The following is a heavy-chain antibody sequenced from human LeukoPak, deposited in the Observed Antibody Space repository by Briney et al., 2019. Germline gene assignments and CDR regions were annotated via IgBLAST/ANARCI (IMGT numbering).Heavy chain of an antibody. J-gene: IGHJ3*02. CDR2: ISGSGGST. D-gene: IGHD7-27*01. CDR1: GFTFSSYA. Sequence: PGGSLRLSCAASGFTFSSYAMSWVRQAPGKGLEWVSAISGSGGSTYYADSVKGRFTISRDNSKNTLYLQMNSLRAEDTAVYYCANWREDNWGTHGAFDIWGQGTMVTVSS. V-gene: IGHV3-23*01. CDR3: ANWREDNWGTHGAFDI.